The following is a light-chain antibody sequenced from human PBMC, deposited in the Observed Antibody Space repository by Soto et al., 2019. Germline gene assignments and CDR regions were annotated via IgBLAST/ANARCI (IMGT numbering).Light chain of an antibody. Sequence: SYGLTQTPSVSFSPGQTARITCSGDELSKQYVYWYQQKPGQAPVLVIYKDSERASGIPERFSASSSGTTVTLTISGVRAEDEADYYCQSSDDTGNYYLFGTGTKVTVL. J-gene: IGLJ1*01. CDR2: KDS. V-gene: IGLV3-25*02. CDR3: QSSDDTGNYYL. CDR1: ELSKQY.